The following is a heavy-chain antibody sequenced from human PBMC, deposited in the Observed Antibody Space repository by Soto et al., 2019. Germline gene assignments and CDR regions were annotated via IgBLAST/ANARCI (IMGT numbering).Heavy chain of an antibody. CDR2: IGAGDGKT. V-gene: IGHV1-3*01. CDR3: VRDYASDSGVLLDF. D-gene: IGHD3-22*01. CDR1: GYSFTHYV. Sequence: QVQLVQSGTEVKKPGASVKVSCKASGYSFTHYVIHWVRQAPGQRLEWMGWIGAGDGKTYYSQNFQGRVTITKDTSATTAYMELSRLIPADTAVYYCVRDYASDSGVLLDFWGQGTLVTVSS. J-gene: IGHJ4*02.